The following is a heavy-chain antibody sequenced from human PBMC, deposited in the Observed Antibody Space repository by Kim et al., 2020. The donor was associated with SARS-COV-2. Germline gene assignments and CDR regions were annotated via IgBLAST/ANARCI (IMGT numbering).Heavy chain of an antibody. V-gene: IGHV1-69*13. CDR1: GGTFSSYA. D-gene: IGHD2-15*01. CDR2: IIPIFGTA. J-gene: IGHJ6*02. CDR3: ANGIVVVVAATRYYYGMDV. Sequence: SVKVSCKASGGTFSSYAISWVRQAPGQGLEWMGGIIPIFGTANYAQKFQGRVTITADESTSTAYMELSSLRSEDTAVYYCANGIVVVVAATRYYYGMDVWGQGTTVTVSS.